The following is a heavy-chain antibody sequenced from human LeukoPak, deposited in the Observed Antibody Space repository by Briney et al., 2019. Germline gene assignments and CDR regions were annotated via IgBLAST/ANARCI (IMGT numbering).Heavy chain of an antibody. CDR2: IYYSGST. CDR1: GGTFSGYS. Sequence: SETLSLTCVLYGGTFSGYSWSWIRQPPGKGLEWIGYIYYSGSTNYNPSLKSRVTISVDTSKNQFSLKLSSVTAADTAVYYCAREMGDCSSTSCYAHDAFDIWGQGTMVTVSS. CDR3: AREMGDCSSTSCYAHDAFDI. V-gene: IGHV4-59*01. J-gene: IGHJ3*02. D-gene: IGHD2-2*01.